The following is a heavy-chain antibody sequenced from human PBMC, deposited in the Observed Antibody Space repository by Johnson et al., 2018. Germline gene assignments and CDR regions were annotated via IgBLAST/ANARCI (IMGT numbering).Heavy chain of an antibody. CDR3: AKDPRSYSNYMDV. Sequence: QVQLVQSGGGVVQPGRSXRLSCAASGFTFITYGMHWVRQAPGKGLEWVAVISYDGSNKYYADSVKGRFTISRDNSKNTLYLQMNSLRAGDTAVYYWAKDPRSYSNYMDVWGKGTTVTVSS. V-gene: IGHV3-30*18. J-gene: IGHJ6*03. D-gene: IGHD4-11*01. CDR2: ISYDGSNK. CDR1: GFTFITYG.